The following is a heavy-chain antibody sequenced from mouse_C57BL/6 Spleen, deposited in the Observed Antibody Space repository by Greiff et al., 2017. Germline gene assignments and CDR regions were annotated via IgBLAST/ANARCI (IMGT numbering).Heavy chain of an antibody. V-gene: IGHV5-4*03. J-gene: IGHJ2*01. CDR2: ISDGGSYT. CDR3: ATAHYDYDPYYFDY. D-gene: IGHD2-4*01. Sequence: EVKLMESGGGLVKPGGSLKLSCAASGFTFSSYAMSWVRQTPEKRLEWVATISDGGSYTYYPDNVKGRFTISRDNAKNNLFLQMSHLNAEDTAMYYCATAHYDYDPYYFDYWGQGTTLTVSS. CDR1: GFTFSSYA.